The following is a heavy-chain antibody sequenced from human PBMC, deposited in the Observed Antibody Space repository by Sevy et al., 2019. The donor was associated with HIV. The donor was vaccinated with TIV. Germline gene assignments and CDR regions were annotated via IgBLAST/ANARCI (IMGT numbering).Heavy chain of an antibody. V-gene: IGHV1-18*01. CDR2: TSTYNGNI. CDR1: GYTFTSYG. CDR3: ARGSSSSWYSLNFDF. Sequence: ASVKVSCKASGYTFTSYGISWVRQAPGQGLEWMGWTSTYNGNIKFAQKLQGRVTMTTDTSTSTAYMELTSLRSDDTAVYYCARGSSSSWYSLNFDFWGQRTLVTVSS. J-gene: IGHJ4*02. D-gene: IGHD6-13*01.